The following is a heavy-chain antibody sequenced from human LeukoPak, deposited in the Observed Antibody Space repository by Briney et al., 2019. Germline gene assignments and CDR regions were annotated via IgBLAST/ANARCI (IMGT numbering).Heavy chain of an antibody. CDR3: AKVGHCSSTSCYKGTDWFDP. Sequence: GGSLRLSCAASGFTFSSYAMSWVRQAPGKGLEWVAVISYDGSNKYYADSVKGRFTISRDNSKNTLYLQMNSLRAEDTAVYYCAKVGHCSSTSCYKGTDWFDPWGQGTLVTVSS. D-gene: IGHD2-2*02. V-gene: IGHV3-30*18. J-gene: IGHJ5*02. CDR2: ISYDGSNK. CDR1: GFTFSSYA.